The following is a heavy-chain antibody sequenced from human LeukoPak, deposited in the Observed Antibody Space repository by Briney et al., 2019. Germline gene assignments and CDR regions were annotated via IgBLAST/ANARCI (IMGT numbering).Heavy chain of an antibody. CDR1: GYSISSGYY. V-gene: IGHV4-38-2*02. CDR2: TYDSGST. D-gene: IGHD3-3*01. Sequence: SETLSLTCTVSGYSISSGYYWGWIRQPPGKGLEWIGSTYDSGSTYYNPSLKSRVTISVDTSKNQFSLKLSSVTAADTAVYYCARLTIFGVVPDYWGQGTLVTVSS. CDR3: ARLTIFGVVPDY. J-gene: IGHJ4*02.